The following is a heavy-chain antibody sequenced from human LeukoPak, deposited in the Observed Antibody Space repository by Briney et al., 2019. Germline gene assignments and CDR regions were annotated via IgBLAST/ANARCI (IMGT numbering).Heavy chain of an antibody. D-gene: IGHD6-19*01. Sequence: PGGSLRLSCAASAFTFSSYSMNWVRQAPGKGLEWVSYISSSSSTIYYADSVKGRFTISRDNAKNSLYLQMNSLRAEDTAVYYCARDMGYSSGWYTYYYYMDVWGKGTTVTVSS. CDR3: ARDMGYSSGWYTYYYYMDV. CDR2: ISSSSSTI. V-gene: IGHV3-48*01. J-gene: IGHJ6*03. CDR1: AFTFSSYS.